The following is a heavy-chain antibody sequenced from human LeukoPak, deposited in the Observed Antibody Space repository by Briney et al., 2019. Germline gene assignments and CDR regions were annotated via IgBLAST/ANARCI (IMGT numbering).Heavy chain of an antibody. J-gene: IGHJ4*02. D-gene: IGHD3-9*01. CDR2: IYYSGGT. V-gene: IGHV4-61*01. CDR3: ARDLYDILTGFPSYYFDY. Sequence: SETLSLTCTVSGGSVSSGSYYWSWIRQPPGKGLEWIGYIYYSGGTNYNPSLKSRVTISVDTSKNQFSLKLSSVTAADTAVYYCARDLYDILTGFPSYYFDYWGQGTLVTVSS. CDR1: GGSVSSGSYY.